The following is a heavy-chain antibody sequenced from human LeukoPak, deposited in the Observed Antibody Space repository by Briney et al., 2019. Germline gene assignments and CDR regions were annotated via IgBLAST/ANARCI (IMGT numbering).Heavy chain of an antibody. CDR1: GFTFTSYS. J-gene: IGHJ4*02. D-gene: IGHD1-26*01. CDR2: VGGGGGRT. CDR3: AKGGKWDVTPFDY. V-gene: IGHV3-23*01. Sequence: PGGSLRLSFSASGFTFTSYSMNWVREAPGKGLEWVSVVGGGGGRTYYADSVKGRFTISRDNSKNTLYLQVNSLRAEDTAVYYCAKGGKWDVTPFDYWGQGTLVTVSS.